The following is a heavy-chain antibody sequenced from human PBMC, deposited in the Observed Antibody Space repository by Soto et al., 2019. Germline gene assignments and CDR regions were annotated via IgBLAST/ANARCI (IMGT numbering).Heavy chain of an antibody. V-gene: IGHV3-23*01. CDR3: AKEAVRGVISSIGVSVNDY. CDR1: GFTFSSYA. Sequence: GGSLRLSCAASGFTFSSYAMSWVRQAPGKGLEWVSAISGSGGSTYYADSVKGRFTISRDNSKNTLYLQMNSLRAEDTAVYYCAKEAVRGVISSIGVSVNDYWGQGTLVTVSS. J-gene: IGHJ4*02. D-gene: IGHD3-10*01. CDR2: ISGSGGST.